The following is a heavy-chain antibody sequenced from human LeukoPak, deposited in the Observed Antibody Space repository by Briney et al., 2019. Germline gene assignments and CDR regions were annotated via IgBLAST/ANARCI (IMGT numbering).Heavy chain of an antibody. V-gene: IGHV4-59*01. J-gene: IGHJ5*02. CDR3: ARGVAVAGRGINWFDP. CDR1: GGSISSYY. D-gene: IGHD6-19*01. CDR2: IYSSGST. Sequence: PSETLSLTCTVSGGSISSYYWSWIRQPPGKGLEWIGYIYSSGSTNYNPSLKSRVTISVDTSKNQFSLKLSSVTAADTAVYYCARGVAVAGRGINWFDPWGQGTLVTVSS.